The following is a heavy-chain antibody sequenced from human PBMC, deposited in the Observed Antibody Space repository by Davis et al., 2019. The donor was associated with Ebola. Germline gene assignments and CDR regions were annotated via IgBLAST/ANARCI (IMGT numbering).Heavy chain of an antibody. CDR1: GGSFNGYY. J-gene: IGHJ4*02. V-gene: IGHV4-34*01. D-gene: IGHD5-18*01. CDR3: AREGTPKSYSYSDY. Sequence: PSETLSLTCAVYGGSFNGYYWSWIRQPPGKGLEWIGEINHSGSTNYNPSLKSRVTISVDRSKNQFSLKLTSVTAADTAVYYCAREGTPKSYSYSDYWGQGTLVTVSS. CDR2: INHSGST.